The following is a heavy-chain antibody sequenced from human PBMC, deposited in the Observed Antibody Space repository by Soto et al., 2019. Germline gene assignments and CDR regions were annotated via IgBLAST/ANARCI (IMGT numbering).Heavy chain of an antibody. J-gene: IGHJ4*02. CDR1: GGSVTNSSYY. Sequence: SGTPALTCTVSGGSVTNSSYYWGWIRQSPGRGLEWIGSVYYRGRSYSKSSVKSRVTISVDTSKNQFSLNFNSVTASDTALYYCVSQRTTVLTQAYFDYWGPGSLVT. D-gene: IGHD4-17*01. V-gene: IGHV4-39*01. CDR3: VSQRTTVLTQAYFDY. CDR2: VYYRGRS.